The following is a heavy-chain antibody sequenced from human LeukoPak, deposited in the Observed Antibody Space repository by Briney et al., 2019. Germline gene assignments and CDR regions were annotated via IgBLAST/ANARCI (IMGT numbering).Heavy chain of an antibody. CDR1: GLPFSSHW. D-gene: IGHD6-19*01. V-gene: IGHV3-7*01. Sequence: PGGSLRLSCAASGLPFSSHWLSWFRQSPGKGLEWVAHINRDGTEKQYLDSVKGRFAISRDNARNSQYLQMNNLRAEDTAVYYCASAAGWVFFNWGQGTLVTVSS. CDR2: INRDGTEK. J-gene: IGHJ4*02. CDR3: ASAAGWVFFN.